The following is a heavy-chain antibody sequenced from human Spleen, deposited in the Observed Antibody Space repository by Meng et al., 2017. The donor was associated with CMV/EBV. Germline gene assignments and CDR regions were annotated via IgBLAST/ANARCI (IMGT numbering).Heavy chain of an antibody. J-gene: IGHJ3*02. CDR1: GFTFSDYY. CDR2: ISSSGSTI. D-gene: IGHD1-26*01. CDR3: AEVGATSDAFDI. Sequence: GGSLRLSCAASGFTFSDYYMSWVRQAPGKGLEWVSYISSSGSTIYYADSVKGRFTISRDNAKNSLYLQMNSLRAEDTAVYYCAEVGATSDAFDIWGQGTMVTVSS. V-gene: IGHV3-11*04.